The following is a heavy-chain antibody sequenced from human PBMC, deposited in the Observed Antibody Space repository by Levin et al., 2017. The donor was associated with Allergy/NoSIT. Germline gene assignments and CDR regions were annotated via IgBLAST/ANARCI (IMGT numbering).Heavy chain of an antibody. CDR3: ARVMGYGDYEDY. J-gene: IGHJ4*02. CDR2: IDNDGSST. Sequence: PGGSLRLSCAASGFTFSSFWMHWVRQAPGKGLVWVSRIDNDGSSTSYADSVKGRFTISRDNAKNTLYLQMNSLRAEDTAVYYCARVMGYGDYEDYWGQGTLVTVSS. V-gene: IGHV3-74*01. D-gene: IGHD4-17*01. CDR1: GFTFSSFW.